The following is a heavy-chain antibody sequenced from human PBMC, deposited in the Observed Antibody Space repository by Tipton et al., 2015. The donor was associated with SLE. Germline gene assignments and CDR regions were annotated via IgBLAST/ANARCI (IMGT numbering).Heavy chain of an antibody. CDR3: ATHPYQSPGRFDL. J-gene: IGHJ3*01. V-gene: IGHV4-4*07. CDR2: IHISGSA. D-gene: IGHD3-10*01. Sequence: TLSLTCTVSGVSISTYYWSWIRQPAGKGLEWIGRIHISGSADYISSLKSRVSMSVDTSKNQFSLKLTSVTAADTAVYYCATHPYQSPGRFDLWGQGTMVTVSS. CDR1: GVSISTYY.